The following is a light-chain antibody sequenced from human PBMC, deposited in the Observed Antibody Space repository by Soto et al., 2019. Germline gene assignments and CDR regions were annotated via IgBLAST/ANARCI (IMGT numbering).Light chain of an antibody. CDR2: GAS. Sequence: EMVITQPPAALSVYPVERAALSCMASQSVSSNLAWYQQKPGQAPRLLIYGASTRATGIPARFSGSGSGTEFTLTISSLQSEDFAVYYRQHYNNWPQTFGQGTKVDI. CDR3: QHYNNWPQT. J-gene: IGKJ1*01. CDR1: QSVSSN. V-gene: IGKV3-15*01.